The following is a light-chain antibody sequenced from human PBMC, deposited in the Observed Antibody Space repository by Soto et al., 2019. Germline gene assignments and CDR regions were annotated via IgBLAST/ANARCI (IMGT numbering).Light chain of an antibody. Sequence: QSALTQPPSASGSPGQSVTISCTGTSSDVGGYNYVSWYQQHPGKAPKLMIYGVXKRXSGXPDXFXGSKSGNTASLTVSGLQAEDEADYYCNSYAGSNNWVFGGGTKLTVL. J-gene: IGLJ3*02. V-gene: IGLV2-8*01. CDR2: GVX. CDR1: SSDVGGYNY. CDR3: NSYAGSNNWV.